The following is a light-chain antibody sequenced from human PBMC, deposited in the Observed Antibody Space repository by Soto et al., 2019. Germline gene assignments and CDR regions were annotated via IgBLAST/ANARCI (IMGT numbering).Light chain of an antibody. CDR1: QSLSGNY. Sequence: EIVLTQSPGTLSLSPGERATLSCRASQSLSGNYLAWYQQRPGQAPRLLIHGASNRATGIPDRFSGSGSGKEFTHTIIRREPHDFAVYYCQQYGTSRRTFGQGTRLEIK. J-gene: IGKJ5*01. CDR3: QQYGTSRRT. V-gene: IGKV3-20*01. CDR2: GAS.